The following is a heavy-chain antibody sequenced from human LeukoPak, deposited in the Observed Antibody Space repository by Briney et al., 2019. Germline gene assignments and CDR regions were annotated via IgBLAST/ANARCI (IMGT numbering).Heavy chain of an antibody. CDR3: AISHMYRSGY. D-gene: IGHD6-19*01. J-gene: IGHJ4*02. Sequence: SETLSLTCTVSGGSISSSSYYWGWIRQPPGKGLEWIGSIYYSGSTYYNPSLKSRVTISVDTSKNQFSLKLSSVTAADTAVYYCAISHMYRSGYWGQGTLVTVSS. V-gene: IGHV4-39*01. CDR1: GGSISSSSYY. CDR2: IYYSGST.